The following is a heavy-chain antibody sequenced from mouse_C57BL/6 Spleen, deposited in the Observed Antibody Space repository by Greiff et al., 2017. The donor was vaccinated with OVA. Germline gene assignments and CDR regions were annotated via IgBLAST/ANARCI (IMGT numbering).Heavy chain of an antibody. CDR2: IYPGDGDT. CDR1: GYAFSSSW. J-gene: IGHJ2*01. D-gene: IGHD4-1*02. V-gene: IGHV1-82*01. CDR3: ARSTGTGLNFDY. Sequence: QVQLQQSGPELVKPGASVKISCKASGYAFSSSWMNWVKQRPGKGLEWIGRIYPGDGDTNYNGKFKGKATLTADKSSSTAYMQLSSLTSEDSAVYFCARSTGTGLNFDYWGQGTTLTVSS.